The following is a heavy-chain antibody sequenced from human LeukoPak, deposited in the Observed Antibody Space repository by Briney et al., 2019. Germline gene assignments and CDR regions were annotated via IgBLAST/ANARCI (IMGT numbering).Heavy chain of an antibody. CDR3: ARDGGYSYGFDY. Sequence: GGSLRLPCAASGFTFSSYSMNWVRQAPGKGLEWVSSISSSSSYIYYADSVKGRFTISRDNAKNSLYLQMNSLRAEDTAVYYCARDGGYSYGFDYWGQGTLVTVSS. D-gene: IGHD5-18*01. CDR1: GFTFSSYS. CDR2: ISSSSSYI. J-gene: IGHJ4*02. V-gene: IGHV3-21*01.